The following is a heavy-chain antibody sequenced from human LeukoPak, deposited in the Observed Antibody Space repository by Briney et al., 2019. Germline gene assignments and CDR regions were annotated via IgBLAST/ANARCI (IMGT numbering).Heavy chain of an antibody. CDR1: GFTFSTYA. J-gene: IGHJ2*01. CDR3: ASDVGDPRWNFDL. D-gene: IGHD3-10*01. Sequence: GGSLRLSCAASGFTFSTYAMHWVRQAPGKGLEYVSAISSNGGSTYYANSVKGRFTISRDNSKNTLYLQMGSLRAADMAVYYCASDVGDPRWNFDLWGRGTLVTVSS. V-gene: IGHV3-64*01. CDR2: ISSNGGST.